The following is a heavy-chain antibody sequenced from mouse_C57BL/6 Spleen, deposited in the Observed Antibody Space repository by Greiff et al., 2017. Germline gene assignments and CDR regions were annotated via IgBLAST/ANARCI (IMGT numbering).Heavy chain of an antibody. CDR1: GFTFSDAW. V-gene: IGHV6-6*01. D-gene: IGHD1-1*01. CDR3: TRPVERYYYAMDY. CDR2: IRNKANNHAT. J-gene: IGHJ4*01. Sequence: EVKVEESGGGLVQPGGSMKLSCAASGFTFSDAWMDWVRQSPEKGLEWVAEIRNKANNHATYYAESVKGRFTISSDDSKSSVYLPMNSLRAEDTGIYYCTRPVERYYYAMDYWGQGTSVTVSS.